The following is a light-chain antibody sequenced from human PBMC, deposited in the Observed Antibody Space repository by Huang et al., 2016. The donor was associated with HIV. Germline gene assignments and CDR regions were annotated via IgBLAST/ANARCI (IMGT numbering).Light chain of an antibody. J-gene: IGKJ2*01. CDR3: QQYNNWPRT. V-gene: IGKV3-15*01. Sequence: ERVLTQSPVTLSASPGERATLSCRASQGVSSNLACDQQKPGQAPRLLIHDASTRASDIPARFSGSGSDIEFTLTISSLQSEDSAVYYCQQYNNWPRTFGQGTKLEIK. CDR1: QGVSSN. CDR2: DAS.